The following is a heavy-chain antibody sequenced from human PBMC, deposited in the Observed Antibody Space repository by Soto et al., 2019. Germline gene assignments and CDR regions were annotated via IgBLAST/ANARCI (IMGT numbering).Heavy chain of an antibody. J-gene: IGHJ6*03. CDR1: GGSISGHY. CDR3: ARGPYYDLIWNYYYMDV. CDR2: MYYSGST. D-gene: IGHD3-16*01. Sequence: QVQLQESGPGLVKPSETLSLSCSVSGGSISGHYWSWVRQTPGKGLEWICYMYYSGSTNYNPSLKSRVTNSVDTSNNPFSLRLTSVTAADTAVYYCARGPYYDLIWNYYYMDVWGKGTTVTVAS. V-gene: IGHV4-59*08.